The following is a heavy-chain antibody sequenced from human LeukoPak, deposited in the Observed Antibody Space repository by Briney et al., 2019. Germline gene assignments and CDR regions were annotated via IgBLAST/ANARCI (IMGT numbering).Heavy chain of an antibody. CDR2: FDPEDGET. D-gene: IGHD3-22*01. Sequence: ASVKVSREVSGYTLTELSMHWVRQAPGKGLEWMGGFDPEDGETIYAQKFQGRVTMTEDTSTDTAYMELSSLRSEDTAVYYCATTPPKTYDSSGSAATFDYWGQGTLVTVSS. CDR1: GYTLTELS. V-gene: IGHV1-24*01. J-gene: IGHJ4*02. CDR3: ATTPPKTYDSSGSAATFDY.